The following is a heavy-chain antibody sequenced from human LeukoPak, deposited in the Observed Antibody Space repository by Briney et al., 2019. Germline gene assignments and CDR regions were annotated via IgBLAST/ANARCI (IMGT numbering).Heavy chain of an antibody. CDR1: GFTFSSYA. CDR2: ISGSGGST. Sequence: GGSLRLSCAASGFTFSSYAMSWVRQAPGKGLEWVSAISGSGGSTYYADSVKGRFTISRDNSKNTLYLQMNSLRAEDTAVYYCAKRVSYYGSGSVSDYWGQGTLVTVSS. D-gene: IGHD3-10*01. J-gene: IGHJ4*02. CDR3: AKRVSYYGSGSVSDY. V-gene: IGHV3-23*01.